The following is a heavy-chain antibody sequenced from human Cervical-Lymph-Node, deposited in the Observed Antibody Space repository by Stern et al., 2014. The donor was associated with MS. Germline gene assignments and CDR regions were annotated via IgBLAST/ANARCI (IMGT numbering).Heavy chain of an antibody. Sequence: QMQLVQSGAEVKKPAASVKVSCKASGYDFSSYDINWVRQASGQGLEWVGWMNPNTGNTGAARKFQGRVTMTGNNSINTAYMELSSLRFDDTAIYYCTTSQGAFWGQGTVVTVSS. V-gene: IGHV1-8*01. CDR2: MNPNTGNT. J-gene: IGHJ1*01. CDR1: GYDFSSYD. CDR3: TTSQGAF. D-gene: IGHD3-16*01.